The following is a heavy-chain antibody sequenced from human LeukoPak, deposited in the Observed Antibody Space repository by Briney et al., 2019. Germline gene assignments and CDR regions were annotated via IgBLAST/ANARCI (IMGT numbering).Heavy chain of an antibody. Sequence: SVKVSCKVSGYTLTELSMHWVRQAPGQGLEWMGGIIPIFGTANYAQKFQGRVTITADESTSTAYMELSSLRSEDTAVYYCASGPYYDSSAPYYFDYWGQGTLVTVSS. CDR3: ASGPYYDSSAPYYFDY. J-gene: IGHJ4*02. D-gene: IGHD3-22*01. CDR2: IIPIFGTA. CDR1: GYTLTELS. V-gene: IGHV1-69*13.